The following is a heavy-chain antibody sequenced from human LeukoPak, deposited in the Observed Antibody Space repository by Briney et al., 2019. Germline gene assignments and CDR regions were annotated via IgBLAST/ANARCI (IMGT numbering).Heavy chain of an antibody. CDR3: ARIPGAYYYGSGSYYNSYAYMDV. CDR1: GYTFTGYY. Sequence: ASVKVSCKASGYTFTGYYMHWVRQAPGQGLEWMGWINPNSGGTNYAQKFQGRVTMTRDTSISTAYMELSRLRSDDTAVYYCARIPGAYYYGSGSYYNSYAYMDVWGKGTTVTISS. V-gene: IGHV1-2*02. CDR2: INPNSGGT. D-gene: IGHD3-10*01. J-gene: IGHJ6*03.